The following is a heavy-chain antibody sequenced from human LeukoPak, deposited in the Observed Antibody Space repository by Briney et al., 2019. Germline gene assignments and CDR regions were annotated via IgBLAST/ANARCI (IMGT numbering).Heavy chain of an antibody. Sequence: ASVKVSCKASGYTFTSYGIAWVRQAPGQDLQWMGWISANNGDTSYSQKLQGRVTMTTDTSTNTAYMELRSLTSDDTAVYYCARDPPGLTLGSPGDYWGQGTLVIVSS. CDR3: ARDPPGLTLGSPGDY. J-gene: IGHJ4*02. D-gene: IGHD3-16*01. CDR2: ISANNGDT. V-gene: IGHV1-18*01. CDR1: GYTFTSYG.